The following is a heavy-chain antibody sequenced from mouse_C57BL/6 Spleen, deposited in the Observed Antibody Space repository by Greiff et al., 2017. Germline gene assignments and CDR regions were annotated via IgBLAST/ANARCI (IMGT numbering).Heavy chain of an antibody. Sequence: QVQLKESGAELVRPGASVTLSCKASGYTFTDYEMHWVKQTPVHGLEWIGAIDPDTGGTAYNQKFKGKAILTADKSSSTAYMELRSLTSEDSAVYYGTRSEDYGRAFFDYWGKGTTLTVSS. V-gene: IGHV1-15*01. D-gene: IGHD2-4*01. J-gene: IGHJ2*01. CDR1: GYTFTDYE. CDR3: TRSEDYGRAFFDY. CDR2: IDPDTGGT.